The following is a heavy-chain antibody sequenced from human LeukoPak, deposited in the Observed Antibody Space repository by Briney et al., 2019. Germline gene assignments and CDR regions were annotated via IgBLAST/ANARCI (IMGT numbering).Heavy chain of an antibody. Sequence: GASVKVSCKASGGTFSSYAISWVRQAPGQGLEWMGGIIPIFGTANYAQKFQGRVTITADESTSIAYMELSSLRSEDTAVYYCARGYCSGGSCYSGYFDYWGQGTLVTVSS. CDR1: GGTFSSYA. CDR3: ARGYCSGGSCYSGYFDY. D-gene: IGHD2-15*01. J-gene: IGHJ4*02. CDR2: IIPIFGTA. V-gene: IGHV1-69*13.